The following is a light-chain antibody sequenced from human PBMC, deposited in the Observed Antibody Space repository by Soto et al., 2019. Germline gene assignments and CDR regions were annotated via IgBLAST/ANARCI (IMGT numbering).Light chain of an antibody. CDR3: QQYGSSPLT. Sequence: EIVLTQSPGTLSLSPGERATLSCWASQPVTSSYLAWYQQKPGQAPRRLIYGASNRATGIPDRFRASGSETDFTLTISRLEPEDFAVYYCQQYGSSPLTFGGGTKVDIK. CDR1: QPVTSSY. CDR2: GAS. J-gene: IGKJ4*01. V-gene: IGKV3-20*01.